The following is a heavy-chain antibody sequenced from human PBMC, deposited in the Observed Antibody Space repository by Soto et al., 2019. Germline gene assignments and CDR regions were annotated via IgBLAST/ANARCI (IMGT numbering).Heavy chain of an antibody. CDR3: ARPSYSSSWYGKYYYSYYGMDV. CDR1: GYTFTSCG. V-gene: IGHV1-18*01. CDR2: ISAYNGNT. J-gene: IGHJ6*02. Sequence: ASVKLSWKASGYTFTSCGISWVRQAPGQGLEWMGWISAYNGNTNYAQKLQGRVTMTTDTSTSTAYMELRSLRSDDTAVYYCARPSYSSSWYGKYYYSYYGMDVWGQGTTVTVSS. D-gene: IGHD6-13*01.